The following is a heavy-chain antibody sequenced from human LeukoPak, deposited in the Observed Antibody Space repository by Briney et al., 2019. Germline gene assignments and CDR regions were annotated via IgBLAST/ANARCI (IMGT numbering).Heavy chain of an antibody. V-gene: IGHV3-9*01. Sequence: PGGSLRLSCAASGFTFDDYAMHWVRQAPGKGLEWVSGISWNSGSIGYADSVKGRFTISRDNAKNSLYLQMNSLRAEDTALYYCAKDLKAKEGGFDYWGQGTLVTVSS. J-gene: IGHJ4*02. CDR1: GFTFDDYA. CDR3: AKDLKAKEGGFDY. D-gene: IGHD1-26*01. CDR2: ISWNSGSI.